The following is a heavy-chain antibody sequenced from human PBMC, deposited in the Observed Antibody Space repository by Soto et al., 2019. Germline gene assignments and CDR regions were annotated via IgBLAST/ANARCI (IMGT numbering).Heavy chain of an antibody. CDR2: INAGNGNT. CDR3: ARGLPPNYDFWSGRSKERFDP. D-gene: IGHD3-3*01. CDR1: GYTFTSYA. V-gene: IGHV1-3*01. J-gene: IGHJ5*02. Sequence: ASVKVSCKASGYTFTSYAMHWVRQAPGQRLEWMGWINAGNGNTKYSQKFQGRVTITRDTSASTAYMEPSSLRSEDTAVYYCARGLPPNYDFWSGRSKERFDPWGQGTLVTVSS.